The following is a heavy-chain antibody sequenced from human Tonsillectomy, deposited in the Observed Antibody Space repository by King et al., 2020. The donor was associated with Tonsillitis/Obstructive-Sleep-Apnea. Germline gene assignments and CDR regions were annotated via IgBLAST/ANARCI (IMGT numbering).Heavy chain of an antibody. CDR1: GFTFDDYG. CDR3: ARVVCSSTSCYIDY. CDR2: INWNGGFT. Sequence: VQLVESGGGVVRPGGSLRLSCAASGFTFDDYGISWVRQAPGKGLEWVSGINWNGGFTGYADSVQGRFTISRDNAKNSLYLQMNSLRAEDTALYYCARVVCSSTSCYIDYWGQGNLVTVSS. D-gene: IGHD2-2*02. J-gene: IGHJ4*02. V-gene: IGHV3-20*04.